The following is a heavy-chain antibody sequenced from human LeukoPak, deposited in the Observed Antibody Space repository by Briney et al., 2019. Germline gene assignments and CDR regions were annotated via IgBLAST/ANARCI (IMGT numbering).Heavy chain of an antibody. CDR1: GFTFSSYA. CDR3: AKASALIVVVSKHSDY. J-gene: IGHJ4*02. CDR2: ISGSGGST. Sequence: GGSLRLSCAASGFTFSSYAMSWVRQAPGKGLEWVSAISGSGGSTYYADSVKGRFTISRDNSKNTLYLQMNSLRAEDTAVYYCAKASALIVVVSKHSDYWGQGTLVTVSS. D-gene: IGHD3-22*01. V-gene: IGHV3-23*01.